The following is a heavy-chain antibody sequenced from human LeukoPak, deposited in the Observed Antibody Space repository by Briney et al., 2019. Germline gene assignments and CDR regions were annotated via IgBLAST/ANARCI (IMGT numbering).Heavy chain of an antibody. J-gene: IGHJ4*02. D-gene: IGHD3-10*02. CDR3: ARDLSNVPGQY. Sequence: GGSLRLSCAASGFTFSSYAMLWVRQAPGKGLEWVALISYDGNNKYYADSVKGRFTISRDISKSTLSLQMNSLRPEDTALYYCARDLSNVPGQYWGQGTLVTVSS. CDR1: GFTFSSYA. V-gene: IGHV3-30-3*01. CDR2: ISYDGNNK.